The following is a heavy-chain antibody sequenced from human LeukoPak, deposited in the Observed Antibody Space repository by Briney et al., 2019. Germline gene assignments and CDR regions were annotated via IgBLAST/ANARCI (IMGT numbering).Heavy chain of an antibody. CDR1: GFTFSSYS. D-gene: IGHD3-3*01. J-gene: IGHJ5*02. CDR3: ARGTIFGVVIPAYNWFDP. CDR2: ISSSSSYI. Sequence: GSLRLSCAASGFTFSSYSMNWVRQAPGKGLEWVSSISSSSSYIYYADSVKGRFTISRDNAKNSLYLQMNSLRAEDTAVYYCARGTIFGVVIPAYNWFDPWGQGTLVTVSS. V-gene: IGHV3-21*01.